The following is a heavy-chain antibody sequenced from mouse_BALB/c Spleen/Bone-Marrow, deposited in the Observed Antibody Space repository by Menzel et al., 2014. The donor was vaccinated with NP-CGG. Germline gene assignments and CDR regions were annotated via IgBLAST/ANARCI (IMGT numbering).Heavy chain of an antibody. CDR2: INPSNGGT. CDR1: GYTFXSYY. Sequence: VQLQQSGAELVKPGASVKLSCKASGYTFXSYYMYWVKQRPGQGLEWIGEINPSNGGTNFNEKSKSRATLTLDKSSSTAYMQLSSLTSEDSAVYYCTRGRTWDFDYWGQGTTLTVSS. CDR3: TRGRTWDFDY. J-gene: IGHJ2*01. V-gene: IGHV1S81*02. D-gene: IGHD4-1*01.